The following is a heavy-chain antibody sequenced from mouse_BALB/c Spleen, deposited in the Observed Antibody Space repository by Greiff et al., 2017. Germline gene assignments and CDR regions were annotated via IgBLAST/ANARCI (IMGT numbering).Heavy chain of an antibody. CDR2: INSNGGST. V-gene: IGHV5-6-2*01. CDR1: GFTFSSYY. Sequence: DVMLVESGGGLVKLGGSLKLSCAASGFTFSSYYMSWVRQTPEKRLELVAAINSNGGSTYYPDTVKGRFTISRDNAKNTLYLQMSSLKSEDTALYYCARHSTARGFAYWGQGTLVTVSA. D-gene: IGHD1-2*01. J-gene: IGHJ3*01. CDR3: ARHSTARGFAY.